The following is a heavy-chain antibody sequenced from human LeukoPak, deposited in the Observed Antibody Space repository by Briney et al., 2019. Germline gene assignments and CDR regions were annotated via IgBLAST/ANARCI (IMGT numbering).Heavy chain of an antibody. J-gene: IGHJ4*02. V-gene: IGHV1-2*02. CDR3: ARDHGDYVGSFDY. D-gene: IGHD4-17*01. Sequence: GASVKVSCKASGYTFTGYYMRWVRQAPGQGLEWMGWINPNSGGTNYAQKFQGRVTMTRDTSISTAYMELSRLRSDDTAVYYCARDHGDYVGSFDYWGQGTLVTVSS. CDR1: GYTFTGYY. CDR2: INPNSGGT.